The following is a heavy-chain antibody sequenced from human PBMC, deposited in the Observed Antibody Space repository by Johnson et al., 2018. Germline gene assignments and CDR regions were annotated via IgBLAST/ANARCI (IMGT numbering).Heavy chain of an antibody. V-gene: IGHV1-69*01. CDR3: ARVDEYYYDDSGYLGADGFDV. CDR1: GVTFSRYS. Sequence: QVQLVQSGAEVKKPGSSVKVSCRTSGVTFSRYSFNWVRQAPGQGLEWMGEIMAFFGTAKYAQRFQGRLTISAYQQTNTVYMELSSRKSEETAVYFWARVDEYYYDDSGYLGADGFDVWGHGTLVTVSS. CDR2: IMAFFGTA. D-gene: IGHD3-22*01. J-gene: IGHJ3*01.